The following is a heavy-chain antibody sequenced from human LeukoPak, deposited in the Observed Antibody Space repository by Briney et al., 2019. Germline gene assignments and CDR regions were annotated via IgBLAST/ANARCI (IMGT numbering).Heavy chain of an antibody. CDR3: ARDARYNIDG. V-gene: IGHV3-74*01. CDR2: IISDGTSA. J-gene: IGHJ6*02. Sequence: GGSLRLSCAASGFSFSSYWMHWVRQAPGKGLVWVSRIISDGTSATYADSVKGRFTMSRDNAKNTLYLEMNSLRADDTAMYYCARDARYNIDGWGQGTTVTVSS. D-gene: IGHD3-9*01. CDR1: GFSFSSYW.